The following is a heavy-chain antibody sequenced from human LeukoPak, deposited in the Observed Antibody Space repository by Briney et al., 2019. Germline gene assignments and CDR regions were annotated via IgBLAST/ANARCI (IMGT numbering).Heavy chain of an antibody. CDR2: INHSGST. Sequence: PSETLSLTCAVYGGSFSGYYWSWIRQPPGKGLEWIGEINHSGSTNYNPSLKSRVTISVDTSKNQFSLKLSSVTAADTAVYYCARQGGYSYGHGYYYGMDVWGQGTTVTVSS. J-gene: IGHJ6*02. CDR1: GGSFSGYY. D-gene: IGHD5-18*01. V-gene: IGHV4-34*01. CDR3: ARQGGYSYGHGYYYGMDV.